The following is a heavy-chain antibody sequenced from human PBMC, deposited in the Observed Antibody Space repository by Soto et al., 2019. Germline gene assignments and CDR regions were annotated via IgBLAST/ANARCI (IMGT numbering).Heavy chain of an antibody. Sequence: TLSLTCTVSGGSISSYYWSWIRQPPGKGLEWIGYIYYSGSTNYNPSLKSRVTISVDTSKNQFSLKLSSVTAADTAVYYCARYHSGYSYGEQFDYWGQGTLVTVSS. CDR1: GGSISSYY. J-gene: IGHJ4*02. V-gene: IGHV4-59*08. D-gene: IGHD5-18*01. CDR3: ARYHSGYSYGEQFDY. CDR2: IYYSGST.